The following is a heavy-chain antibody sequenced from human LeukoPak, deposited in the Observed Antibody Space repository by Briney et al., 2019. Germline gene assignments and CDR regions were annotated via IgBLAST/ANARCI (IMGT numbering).Heavy chain of an antibody. Sequence: GGFLRLSCAASGFTFSSYSMNWVRQAPGKGLEWVSSISSSSSYIYYADSVKGRFTISRDNAKNSLYLQMNSLRAEDTAVYYCARPIAADAFDIWGQGTMVTVSS. CDR3: ARPIAADAFDI. CDR1: GFTFSSYS. J-gene: IGHJ3*02. D-gene: IGHD6-13*01. V-gene: IGHV3-21*01. CDR2: ISSSSSYI.